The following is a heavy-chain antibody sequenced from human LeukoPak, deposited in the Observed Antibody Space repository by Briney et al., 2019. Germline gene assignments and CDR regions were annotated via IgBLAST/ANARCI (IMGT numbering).Heavy chain of an antibody. CDR1: GYSFTNYW. J-gene: IGHJ4*02. Sequence: GESLKISCKGSGYSFTNYWITWVRQMPGKGLEWMGKIDPSDSYTDYSPSFQGHATISADKSISTAYLQWSSLKASDTAMYYCARRSYNCGGDCYPQSLDYWGQGTLVTVSS. V-gene: IGHV5-10-1*01. CDR2: IDPSDSYT. CDR3: ARRSYNCGGDCYPQSLDY. D-gene: IGHD2-21*02.